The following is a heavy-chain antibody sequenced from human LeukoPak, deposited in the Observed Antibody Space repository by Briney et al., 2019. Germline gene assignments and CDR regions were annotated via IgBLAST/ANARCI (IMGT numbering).Heavy chain of an antibody. CDR3: ARDWGATVTTPYWYFDL. J-gene: IGHJ2*01. V-gene: IGHV1-69*05. CDR1: GGTFSSYA. CDR2: IIPIFGTA. D-gene: IGHD4-17*01. Sequence: SVKVSCKASGGTFSSYAISWVRQAPGQGLEWMGGIIPIFGTANYAQKFQGRVTITTDESTSTAYMELSSLRSEDTAVYYCARDWGATVTTPYWYFDLWGRGTLVTVSS.